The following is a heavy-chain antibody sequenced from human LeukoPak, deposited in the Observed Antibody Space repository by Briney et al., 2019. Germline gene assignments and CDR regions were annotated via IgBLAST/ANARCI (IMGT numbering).Heavy chain of an antibody. CDR1: GFTFSNYE. CDR2: ISGSGSTI. D-gene: IGHD2-15*01. Sequence: QPGGSLRLSCAASGFTFSNYEMNWVRQAPGKGLEWVSYISGSGSTIYHADSVKGRFTISRDNAKNSLYLQMNSLRAEDTAVYYCARDDRYCSGGSCCGKTFDYWGQGTLVTVSS. V-gene: IGHV3-48*03. J-gene: IGHJ4*02. CDR3: ARDDRYCSGGSCCGKTFDY.